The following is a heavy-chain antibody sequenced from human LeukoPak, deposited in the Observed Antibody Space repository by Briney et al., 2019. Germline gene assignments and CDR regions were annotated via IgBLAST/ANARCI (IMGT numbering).Heavy chain of an antibody. D-gene: IGHD3-10*01. CDR2: IWYDGSNK. J-gene: IGHJ4*02. Sequence: GRSLRLSCAASGFTFSSYGMHWVRQAPGKGLEWVAVIWYDGSNKYYADSVKGRFTISRDNSKNTLYLQMNSLRAEDTAVYYCAKDKSGSGSYSAFDYWGQGTLVAVSS. CDR1: GFTFSSYG. CDR3: AKDKSGSGSYSAFDY. V-gene: IGHV3-33*06.